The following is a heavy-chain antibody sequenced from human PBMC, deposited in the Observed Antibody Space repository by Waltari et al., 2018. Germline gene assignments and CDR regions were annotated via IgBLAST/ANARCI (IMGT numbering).Heavy chain of an antibody. J-gene: IGHJ5*02. CDR2: MFYTEKS. CDR3: ARVRRPTAGIDP. D-gene: IGHD4-4*01. CDR1: GGSISSSNYY. Sequence: QLQLQESGPGLVKPSETLALTCTVSGGSISSSNYYWGWIRQPPGKGLEWIGNMFYTEKSDYNPSLKSRVTISVDTSKNQFCLKLDSRTAADTAVYYCARVRRPTAGIDPWGQGTLVTVSS. V-gene: IGHV4-39*07.